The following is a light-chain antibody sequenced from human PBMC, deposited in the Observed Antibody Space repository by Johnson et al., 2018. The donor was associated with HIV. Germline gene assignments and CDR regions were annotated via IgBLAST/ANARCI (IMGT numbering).Light chain of an antibody. CDR1: SSNIGNNY. V-gene: IGLV1-51*02. CDR2: ENN. Sequence: QSVLTQPPSVSAAPGQKVTISCSGSSSNIGNNYVSWYQQLPGTAPKLLIYENNKRPSGIPDRFSGSTSGTSATLGITGLQTGDEADYYCGTWDTGLSAPYVFGTGTKVTVL. CDR3: GTWDTGLSAPYV. J-gene: IGLJ1*01.